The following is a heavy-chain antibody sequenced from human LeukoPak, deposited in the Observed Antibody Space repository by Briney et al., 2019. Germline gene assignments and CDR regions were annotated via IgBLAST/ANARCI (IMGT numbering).Heavy chain of an antibody. V-gene: IGHV4-39*02. J-gene: IGHJ4*02. CDR1: GGSISSSSYY. Sequence: SETLSLTCTVSGGSISSSSYYWGWIRQPPGKGLEWIGSIYYSGSTYYNPSLKSRVTISVDTSKNQFSLKLSSVTAADTAMYYCARDSITILGNFDYWGQGTLVTVSS. CDR2: IYYSGST. D-gene: IGHD3-3*01. CDR3: ARDSITILGNFDY.